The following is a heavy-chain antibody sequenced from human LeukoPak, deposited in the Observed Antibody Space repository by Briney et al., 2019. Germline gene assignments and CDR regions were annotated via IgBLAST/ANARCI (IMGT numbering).Heavy chain of an antibody. V-gene: IGHV3-30-3*01. CDR1: GFTFSSYP. D-gene: IGHD3-3*01. CDR2: ISYDGSKI. J-gene: IGHJ3*01. CDR3: ARESGWGLPRAFDF. Sequence: GRSLRLSCAASGFTFSSYPLPWVRQAPGKGLEWVTLISYDGSKIYYADSVKGRFSISRDNSKNTLYLQMNSLRAEDTAVYYCARESGWGLPRAFDFWGQGTMVTVSS.